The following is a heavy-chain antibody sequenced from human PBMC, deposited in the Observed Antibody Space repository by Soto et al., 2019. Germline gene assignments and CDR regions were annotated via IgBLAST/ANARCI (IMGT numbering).Heavy chain of an antibody. Sequence: QLQLQESGSGLVKPSQTLSLTCAVSGGSISSGGYSWSWIRQPPGKGLEWIGYIYHSGSTYYNPSLKSRVTRSGDRSKNQVSLKLSSVTAADTAVYYCARVAYCGGDCYRGFDPWGQGTLVTVSS. J-gene: IGHJ5*02. D-gene: IGHD2-21*02. CDR2: IYHSGST. CDR3: ARVAYCGGDCYRGFDP. CDR1: GGSISSGGYS. V-gene: IGHV4-30-2*01.